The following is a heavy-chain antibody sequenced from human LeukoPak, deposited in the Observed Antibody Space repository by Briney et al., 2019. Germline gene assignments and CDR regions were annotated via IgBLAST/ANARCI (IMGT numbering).Heavy chain of an antibody. CDR3: ARDRHYYDSSGYPHDAFDI. J-gene: IGHJ3*02. V-gene: IGHV3-74*01. CDR1: GFTFSSYW. CDR2: ISSDGSST. D-gene: IGHD3-22*01. Sequence: GGSLRLSCAASGFTFSSYWMHWVRQAPGKGLVWVSRISSDGSSTSYADSVKGRFTISRDNAKNSLYLQMNSLRAEDTAVYYCARDRHYYDSSGYPHDAFDIWGQGTMVTVSS.